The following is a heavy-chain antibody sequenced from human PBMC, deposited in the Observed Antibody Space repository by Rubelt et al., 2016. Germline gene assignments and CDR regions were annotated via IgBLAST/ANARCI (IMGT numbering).Heavy chain of an antibody. CDR1: GGTFSSYA. V-gene: IGHV1-69*04. CDR3: ARDLAAAGLDY. D-gene: IGHD6-13*01. CDR2: IIPILGIA. Sequence: QVQLVQSGAEVKKPGSSVKVSCKASGGTFSSYAISWVRQAPGQGLEWMRRIIPILGIANYAQKFQGRVTITADKSTSTAYMEQSSLRSEDTAVYYCARDLAAAGLDYWGQGTLVTVSS. J-gene: IGHJ4*02.